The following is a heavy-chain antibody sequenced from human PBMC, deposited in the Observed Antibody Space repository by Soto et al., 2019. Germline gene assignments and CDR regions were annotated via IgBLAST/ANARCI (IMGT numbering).Heavy chain of an antibody. CDR1: GYIFTNYG. Sequence: ASVKVSCKASGYIFTNYGISWVRQAPEQGLEWMGWISAYNGNTNYVQKLQGRVTMTTDTSTSTAYMELRSLRSDDTAVYYCARESGLRFLEWSILDSWGQGTLVTVSS. V-gene: IGHV1-18*01. CDR3: ARESGLRFLEWSILDS. D-gene: IGHD3-3*01. CDR2: ISAYNGNT. J-gene: IGHJ4*02.